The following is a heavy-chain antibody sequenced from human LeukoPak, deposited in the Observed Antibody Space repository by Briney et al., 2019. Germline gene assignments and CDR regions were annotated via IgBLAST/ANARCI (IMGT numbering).Heavy chain of an antibody. CDR1: GFSLSTSGVG. CDR3: AQGDRREWLVPKEPWYFDY. Sequence: SGPTLVQPTQTLTLTCTFSGFSLSTSGVGVGWIRQPPGKALEWLALIYWDDDKRYSPSLKSRLTITKDTSKNQVVLTMTNMDPVDTATYYCAQGDRREWLVPKEPWYFDYWGQGTLVTVSS. J-gene: IGHJ4*02. CDR2: IYWDDDK. V-gene: IGHV2-5*02. D-gene: IGHD6-19*01.